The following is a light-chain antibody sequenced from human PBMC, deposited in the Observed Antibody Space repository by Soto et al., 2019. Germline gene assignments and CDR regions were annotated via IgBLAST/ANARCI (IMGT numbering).Light chain of an antibody. CDR2: GAS. CDR3: QQYGSSPVT. J-gene: IGKJ5*01. V-gene: IGKV3-20*01. Sequence: DIVMTQSPGTLSLSPGDRATLSCRASQSVSSSYLAWYQQKPGQAPRLLIYGASSRATGIPDRFSGSGSGTDFPLTISRLEPEDFAVYYCQQYGSSPVTVGQGTRWRL. CDR1: QSVSSSY.